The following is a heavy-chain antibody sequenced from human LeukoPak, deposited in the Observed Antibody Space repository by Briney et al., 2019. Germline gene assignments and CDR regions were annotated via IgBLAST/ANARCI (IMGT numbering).Heavy chain of an antibody. V-gene: IGHV3-23*01. CDR1: GFTFSSHA. J-gene: IGHJ4*02. CDR2: LSGSGYNT. CDR3: AKDPYGTRYFDY. D-gene: IGHD2-2*01. Sequence: GGSPRLSCAASGFTFSSHALSWVRQAPGKGLEWVSSLSGSGYNTYYADSVKGRFTISRDNSKNTVYLQMNSLRAEDAAVYYCAKDPYGTRYFDYWGQGTLVTVSS.